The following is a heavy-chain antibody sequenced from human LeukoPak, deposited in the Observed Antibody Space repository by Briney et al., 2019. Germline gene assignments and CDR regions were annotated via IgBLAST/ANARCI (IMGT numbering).Heavy chain of an antibody. CDR3: ARESRRLVRGAFDI. CDR1: GGSISSYY. Sequence: SETLSLTCTVSGGSISSYYWSWIRQPPGKGLEWIGYIYYSGSTNYNPSLKSRVTISVDTSKNQFSLKLSSGTAAGTAVYYCARESRRLVRGAFDIWGQGTMVTVSS. CDR2: IYYSGST. J-gene: IGHJ3*02. V-gene: IGHV4-59*01. D-gene: IGHD3-10*01.